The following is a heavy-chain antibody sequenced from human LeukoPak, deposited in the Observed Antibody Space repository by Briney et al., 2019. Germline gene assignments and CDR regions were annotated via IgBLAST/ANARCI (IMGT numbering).Heavy chain of an antibody. CDR1: GFTFSTYA. V-gene: IGHV3-23*01. CDR3: AKNVSGMRAFDI. CDR2: IGGSGSPSSA. D-gene: IGHD3-10*01. Sequence: GGSLRLSCAASGFTFSTYAMTWVRQAPGKGLEWVSTIGGSGSPSSASYADSVKGRFTISSDKSKDTLYLLINSLRADDTAIYYCAKNVSGMRAFDIWGQGTMVTVSS. J-gene: IGHJ3*02.